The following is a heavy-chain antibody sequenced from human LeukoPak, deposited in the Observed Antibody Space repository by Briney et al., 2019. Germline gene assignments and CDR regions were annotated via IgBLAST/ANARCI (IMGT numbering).Heavy chain of an antibody. Sequence: GASVKVSCKASGYTFTSYGISWVRQAPGQGLEWMGWISAYNGNTNYAQKLQGRVTMTTDTSTSTAYMGLRSLRSDDTAVYYCAIRTYDILTGYGFDPWGQGTLVTVSS. CDR3: AIRTYDILTGYGFDP. D-gene: IGHD3-9*01. V-gene: IGHV1-18*01. J-gene: IGHJ5*02. CDR2: ISAYNGNT. CDR1: GYTFTSYG.